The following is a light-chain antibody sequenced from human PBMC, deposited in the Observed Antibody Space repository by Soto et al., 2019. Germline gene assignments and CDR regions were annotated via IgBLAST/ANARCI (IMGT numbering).Light chain of an antibody. J-gene: IGKJ4*01. V-gene: IGKV3-11*01. CDR3: QQRSKWPLT. CDR2: DAS. CDR1: ESISSY. Sequence: EIVLTQSPATLSLSPGERATLSCRASESISSYLAWYQQRPGQAPSLLIYDASNRATGIPARFSGSGSGTDCTLTIDNLEPADFAVYYCQQRSKWPLTFGGGTKVEI.